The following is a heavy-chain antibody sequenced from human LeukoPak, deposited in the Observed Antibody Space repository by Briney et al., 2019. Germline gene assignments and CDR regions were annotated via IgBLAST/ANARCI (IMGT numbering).Heavy chain of an antibody. CDR2: ISYSGNT. D-gene: IGHD5-12*01. CDR3: ARHSFEVATLTPFDS. Sequence: NPSETLSLTCTVSGGSINSNSNCWGWIRQPPGQGPEWIGSISYSGNTYYRSSLKSRVTISVDTSKNQFSLKLTSMTAEDTAVYYCARHSFEVATLTPFDSWGQGTLVSVSS. CDR1: GGSINSNSNC. V-gene: IGHV4-39*01. J-gene: IGHJ4*02.